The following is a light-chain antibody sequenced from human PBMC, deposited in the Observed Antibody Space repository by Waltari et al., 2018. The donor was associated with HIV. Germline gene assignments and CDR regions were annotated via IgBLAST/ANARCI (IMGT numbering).Light chain of an antibody. J-gene: IGLJ2*01. CDR2: ETN. Sequence: QSVLTQPPSVSGAPGQRVTISCTGSSSNIGAGYDVHWYQQLPGTAPTLLIYETNHRPSGVPDRFSGSKSGTSASLAITGRQAEDEAEYYCQSYDSSLSGGVVFGGGTKVTVL. CDR3: QSYDSSLSGGVV. CDR1: SSNIGAGYD. V-gene: IGLV1-40*01.